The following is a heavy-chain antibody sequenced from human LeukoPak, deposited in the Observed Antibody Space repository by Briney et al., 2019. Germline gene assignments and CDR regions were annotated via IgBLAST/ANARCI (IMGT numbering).Heavy chain of an antibody. CDR2: IRNVGSDK. D-gene: IGHD6-13*01. J-gene: IGHJ4*02. CDR3: AKDLRYSSSWSIGDY. CDR1: GFTFDCCG. V-gene: IGHV3-30*02. Sequence: GGSLRLSCAASGFTFDCCGMHWVRQAPGKGLEWVAFIRNVGSDKYYADSVKGRFFISRDDSKNTLSLQMNSLRVEDTAVYYCAKDLRYSSSWSIGDYWGQGTLVTVSS.